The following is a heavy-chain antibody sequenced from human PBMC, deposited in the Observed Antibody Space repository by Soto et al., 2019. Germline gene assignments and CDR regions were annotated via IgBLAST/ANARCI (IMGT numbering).Heavy chain of an antibody. CDR2: ISSSGSTI. D-gene: IGHD6-19*01. V-gene: IGHV3-11*01. CDR3: ARWANSGWFRENWFDP. J-gene: IGHJ5*02. CDR1: GFTFSDYY. Sequence: QVQLVESGGGLVKPGGSLRLSCAASGFTFSDYYMSWIRQAPGKGLEWVSYISSSGSTIYYADSVKGRFTISRDNAKNSLYLQMNSLRAEDAAVYYCARWANSGWFRENWFDPWGQGTLVTVSS.